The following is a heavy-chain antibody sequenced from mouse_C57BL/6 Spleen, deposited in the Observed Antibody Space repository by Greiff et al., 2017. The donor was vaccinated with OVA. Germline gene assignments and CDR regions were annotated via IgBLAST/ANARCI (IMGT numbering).Heavy chain of an antibody. V-gene: IGHV5-16*01. Sequence: DVKLVESEGGLVQPGSSMKLSCTASGFTFSDYYMAWVRQVPEKGLEWVANINYYGSSTYYLASLKSRFTISIDNAKNKLYMQMSSLKSEDTATEYCARGGTAQATGAMDYWGQGTSVTVSS. J-gene: IGHJ4*01. CDR2: INYYGSST. CDR3: ARGGTAQATGAMDY. CDR1: GFTFSDYY. D-gene: IGHD3-2*02.